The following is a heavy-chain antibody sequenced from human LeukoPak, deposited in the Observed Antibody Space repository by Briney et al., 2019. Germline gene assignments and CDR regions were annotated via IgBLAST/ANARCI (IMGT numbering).Heavy chain of an antibody. D-gene: IGHD1-26*01. CDR1: GFTFSSYA. CDR2: ISGSGGST. Sequence: PGGSLRLSCAASGFTFSSYAMSWVRQAPGKGLEWVSAISGSGGSTYYADSVKGRFTISRDNAKSSLYLQMNSLRAEDTAVYYCARDWYSGSFTRDAFDIWGQGTMVTVSS. J-gene: IGHJ3*02. V-gene: IGHV3-23*01. CDR3: ARDWYSGSFTRDAFDI.